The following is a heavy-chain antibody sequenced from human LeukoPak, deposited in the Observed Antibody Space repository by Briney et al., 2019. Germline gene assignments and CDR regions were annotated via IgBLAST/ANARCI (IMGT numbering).Heavy chain of an antibody. Sequence: GGSLRLSCAASGFTFSSYAMSWVRQAPGKGLEWVGRIKSKTDGGTTDYAAPVKGRFTISRDDSKNTLYLQMNSLKTEDTAVYYCTTIRAVAGDYYYYMDVWGKGTTVTVSS. V-gene: IGHV3-15*01. CDR1: GFTFSSYA. CDR3: TTIRAVAGDYYYYMDV. CDR2: IKSKTDGGTT. J-gene: IGHJ6*03. D-gene: IGHD2-15*01.